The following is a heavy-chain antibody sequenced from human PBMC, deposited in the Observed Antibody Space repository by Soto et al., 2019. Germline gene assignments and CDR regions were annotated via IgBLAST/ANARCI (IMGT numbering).Heavy chain of an antibody. CDR3: ARSHYTYGLLIDY. CDR2: VYSTGST. V-gene: IGHV4-39*01. Sequence: SETPSLTCSVSGDSITTNGYYWGWIRQHPGKGLQWIGNVYSTGSTFSHPSLTSRVFISVDTSKNKFSLRLTSVTAADTAVYYCARSHYTYGLLIDYWGPGIMVTVSS. D-gene: IGHD2-8*01. J-gene: IGHJ4*02. CDR1: GDSITTNGYY.